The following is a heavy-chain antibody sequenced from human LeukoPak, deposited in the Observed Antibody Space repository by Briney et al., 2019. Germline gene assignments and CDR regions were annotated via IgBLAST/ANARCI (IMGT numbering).Heavy chain of an antibody. CDR1: GYTFTGYY. V-gene: IGHV1-2*02. CDR3: ARGGSRYYDSSGYYYDY. J-gene: IGHJ4*02. D-gene: IGHD3-22*01. Sequence: ASVKVSCKASGYTFTGYYMHWVRQAPGQGLEWMGWNNPNSGGTNYAQKFQGRVTMTRDTSISTAYMELSRLRSDDTAVYYCARGGSRYYDSSGYYYDYWGQGTLVTVSS. CDR2: NNPNSGGT.